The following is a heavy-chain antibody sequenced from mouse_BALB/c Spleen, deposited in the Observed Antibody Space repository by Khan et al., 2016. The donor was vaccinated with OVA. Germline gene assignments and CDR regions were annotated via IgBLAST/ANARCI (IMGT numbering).Heavy chain of an antibody. CDR1: GYTFTSYW. CDR3: AASILFYYGMDY. Sequence: QVQLQQSGAELAKPGASVKMSCKASGYTFTSYWMHWVKQRPGQGLEWIGYINPSTGYTEYNQKFKDKATLTTDKSSSTAYMQLSSLPSEDSAVDYCAASILFYYGMDYWGQGTSVTVSS. V-gene: IGHV1-7*01. D-gene: IGHD6-1*01. CDR2: INPSTGYT. J-gene: IGHJ4*01.